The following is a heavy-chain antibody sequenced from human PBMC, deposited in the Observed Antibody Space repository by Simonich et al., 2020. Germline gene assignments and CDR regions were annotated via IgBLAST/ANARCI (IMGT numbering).Heavy chain of an antibody. CDR1: GFTFSSYW. CDR2: IKQDGSEK. D-gene: IGHD3-10*01. Sequence: EVQLVESGGGLVQPGGSLRLSCAASGFTFSSYWMSWVRQAPGKGLEWGANIKQDGSEKYYVDTGKGRFTISRDNAKNSLYLQMNSLRAEDTAVYYCARDREVYGSGSYYNYWGQGTLVTVSS. V-gene: IGHV3-7*01. J-gene: IGHJ4*02. CDR3: ARDREVYGSGSYYNY.